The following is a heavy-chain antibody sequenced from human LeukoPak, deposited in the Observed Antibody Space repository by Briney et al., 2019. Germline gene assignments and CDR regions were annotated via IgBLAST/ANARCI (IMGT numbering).Heavy chain of an antibody. CDR3: VKEGSHSDGGHSPTFDS. J-gene: IGHJ4*02. D-gene: IGHD5-24*01. CDR1: GFTFSSYA. CDR2: ISVGGLYT. V-gene: IGHV3-23*01. Sequence: GGSLRLSCAASGFTFSSYAMSWVRQAPGKGLEWVSAISVGGLYTYYADSVRGRFTISRDNSKSALYLQMNSLRSEDTAMYHCVKEGSHSDGGHSPTFDSWGLGTLVTVPS.